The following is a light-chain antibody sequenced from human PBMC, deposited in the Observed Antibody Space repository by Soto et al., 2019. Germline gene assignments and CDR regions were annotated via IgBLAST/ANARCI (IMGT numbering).Light chain of an antibody. V-gene: IGKV3-20*01. CDR2: GAS. CDR3: QQYFRTPIT. CDR1: QSVVNTY. J-gene: IGKJ4*01. Sequence: EIVLTQSPGTLSLSPGERATLSCRASQSVVNTYLAWYQHKPGQAPRLLIYGASTRATGIPDRFSGSGSGTDFTLTISSLQAEDAAVYSCQQYFRTPITFGGGTKVDIK.